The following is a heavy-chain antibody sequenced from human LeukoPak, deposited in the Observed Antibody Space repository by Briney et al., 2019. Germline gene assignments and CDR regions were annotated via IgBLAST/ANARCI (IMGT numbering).Heavy chain of an antibody. Sequence: GASVKVSCKASDYTFTSYGISWVRQAPGQGLEWMGWISAYNGNTNYAQKLQGRVTMTTDTSTSTAYMELRSLRSDDTAVYYCARDDCSGGSCYDYYGMDVWGQGTTVTVSS. J-gene: IGHJ6*02. CDR1: DYTFTSYG. CDR3: ARDDCSGGSCYDYYGMDV. D-gene: IGHD2-15*01. V-gene: IGHV1-18*01. CDR2: ISAYNGNT.